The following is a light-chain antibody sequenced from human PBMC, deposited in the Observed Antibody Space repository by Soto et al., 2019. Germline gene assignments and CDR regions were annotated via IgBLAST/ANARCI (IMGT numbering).Light chain of an antibody. CDR3: QQYNNWPPAIT. V-gene: IGKV3-15*01. J-gene: IGKJ5*01. CDR2: GAS. CDR1: QSVRSN. Sequence: EVVMTQSPATLSVSPGERATLSCRASQSVRSNLAWYQHKPGQAPRLLIYGASTRATGIPARFSGSGSGTEFTLTISSLQSEDFAVYYCQQYNNWPPAITFGQGTRLEIK.